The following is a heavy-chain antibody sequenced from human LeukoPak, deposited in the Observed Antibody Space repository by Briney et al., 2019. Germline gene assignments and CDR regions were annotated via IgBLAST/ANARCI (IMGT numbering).Heavy chain of an antibody. D-gene: IGHD2-15*01. CDR2: IYYSRST. CDR1: GGSISSGDYY. CDR3: ARERRRDSHLDY. Sequence: PSETLSLTCTVSGGSISSGDYYWSWIRQPPGKGLEWIGYIYYSRSTYYNPSLKSRVTISVDTSKNQFSLKLSSVTAADTAVYYCARERRRDSHLDYWGQGTLVTVSS. J-gene: IGHJ4*02. V-gene: IGHV4-30-4*01.